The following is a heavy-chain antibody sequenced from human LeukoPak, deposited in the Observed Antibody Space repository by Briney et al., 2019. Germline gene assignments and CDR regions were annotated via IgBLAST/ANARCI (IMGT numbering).Heavy chain of an antibody. D-gene: IGHD5-18*01. Sequence: SQTLSLTCTVSGGSISSGSYYWSWIRQPAGKGLEWIGRIYTSGSTNYNPSLKSRVTISVDTSKNQFSLKLSSVTAADTAVYYCARDSYGFISYYYYYMDVWGKGTTVTISS. CDR3: ARDSYGFISYYYYYMDV. CDR1: GGSISSGSYY. V-gene: IGHV4-61*02. CDR2: IYTSGST. J-gene: IGHJ6*03.